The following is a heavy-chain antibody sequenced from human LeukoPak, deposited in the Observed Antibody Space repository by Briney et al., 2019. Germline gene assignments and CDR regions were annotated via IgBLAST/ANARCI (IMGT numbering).Heavy chain of an antibody. CDR3: AKEGYYGSGSYYFDY. CDR2: ISGSGGST. J-gene: IGHJ4*02. Sequence: GGSLRLSCAASGFTFSSYAMSWVRQAPGKGLERVSAISGSGGSTYYADSVKGRFTISRDNSKNTLYLQMNSLRAEDTAVYYCAKEGYYGSGSYYFDYWGQGTLVTVSS. V-gene: IGHV3-23*01. D-gene: IGHD3-10*01. CDR1: GFTFSSYA.